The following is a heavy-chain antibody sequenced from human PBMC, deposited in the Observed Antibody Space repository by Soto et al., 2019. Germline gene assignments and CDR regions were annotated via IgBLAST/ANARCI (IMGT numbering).Heavy chain of an antibody. J-gene: IGHJ4*02. V-gene: IGHV3-30*18. CDR3: AKDRTWRSLDRDLELLDY. CDR1: GFTFSSYG. D-gene: IGHD1-7*01. Sequence: PGGSLRLSCAASGFTFSSYGMHWVRQAPGKGLEWVAVISYDGSNKYYADSVKGRFTISRDNSKNTLYLQMNSLRAEDTAVYYCAKDRTWRSLDRDLELLDYWGQGTLVTVSS. CDR2: ISYDGSNK.